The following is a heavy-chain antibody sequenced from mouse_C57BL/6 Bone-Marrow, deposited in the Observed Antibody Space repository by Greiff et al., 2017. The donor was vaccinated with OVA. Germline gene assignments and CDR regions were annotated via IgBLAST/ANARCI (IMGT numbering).Heavy chain of an antibody. D-gene: IGHD2-4*01. CDR1: EYEFPSHD. J-gene: IGHJ3*01. V-gene: IGHV5-2*01. CDR2: INSDGGST. Sequence: EVQLQQSGGGLVQPGESLKLSCESNEYEFPSHDMSWVRKTPEKRLELVAAINSDGGSTYYPDTMERRFIISRDNTKKTLYLQMSSLRSEDTALYYCASYYDYLSWFAYWGQGTLVTVSA. CDR3: ASYYDYLSWFAY.